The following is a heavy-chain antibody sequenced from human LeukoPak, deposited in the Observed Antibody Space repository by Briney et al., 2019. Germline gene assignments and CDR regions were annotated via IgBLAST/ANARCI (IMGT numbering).Heavy chain of an antibody. J-gene: IGHJ4*02. Sequence: GGSLRLSCAASGFTFSDYYMSWIRQAPGKGLEWVSYISSSSSYTNYADSVKGRFTTSRDNAENSLYLQMNSLRAEDTAVYYCARFIAAAGRDYFDYWGQGTPVTVSS. D-gene: IGHD6-13*01. V-gene: IGHV3-11*06. CDR2: ISSSSSYT. CDR1: GFTFSDYY. CDR3: ARFIAAAGRDYFDY.